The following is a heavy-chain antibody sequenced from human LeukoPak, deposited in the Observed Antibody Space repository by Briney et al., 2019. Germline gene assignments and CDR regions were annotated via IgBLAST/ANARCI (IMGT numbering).Heavy chain of an antibody. CDR3: ARDLGSSWSYYYYYYMDV. V-gene: IGHV3-21*01. CDR1: GFTFSSYS. J-gene: IGHJ6*03. Sequence: GGSLRLSCAAAGFTFSSYSMNWVRQAPGKGLEWVSSISSSSSYIYYADSVKGRFTISRDNAKNSLYLQMNSLRAEDTAVYYCARDLGSSWSYYYYYYMDVWGKGTTVTVSS. CDR2: ISSSSSYI. D-gene: IGHD6-13*01.